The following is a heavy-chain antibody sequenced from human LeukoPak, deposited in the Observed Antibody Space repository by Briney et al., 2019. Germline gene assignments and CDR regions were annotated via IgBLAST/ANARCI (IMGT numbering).Heavy chain of an antibody. V-gene: IGHV1-2*02. Sequence: ASVKVSCKASGYTFTGYYMHWVRHSPEQGLEWMGWINPNSGGTNYAQKFQGRVTMTRDTSISTAYMELSRLRSADTAVYYCAKLTSGWVVAAFDFWGQGTLVTVSS. CDR2: INPNSGGT. D-gene: IGHD5-12*01. CDR1: GYTFTGYY. J-gene: IGHJ4*02. CDR3: AKLTSGWVVAAFDF.